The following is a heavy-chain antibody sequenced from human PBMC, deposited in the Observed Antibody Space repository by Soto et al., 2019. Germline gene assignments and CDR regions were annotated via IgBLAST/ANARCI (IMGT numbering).Heavy chain of an antibody. CDR1: GFTFSSYG. CDR2: ISYDGSNK. J-gene: IGHJ4*02. Sequence: QVQLVESGGGVVQPGRSLRLSCAASGFTFSSYGMHWVRQAPGKGLEWVAVISYDGSNKYYADSVKGRFTISRDNSKNTLYLQRHSLRAEDTAVYYCANSVLGGRGLGYWGQGSLVTVST. D-gene: IGHD3-16*01. V-gene: IGHV3-30*18. CDR3: ANSVLGGRGLGY.